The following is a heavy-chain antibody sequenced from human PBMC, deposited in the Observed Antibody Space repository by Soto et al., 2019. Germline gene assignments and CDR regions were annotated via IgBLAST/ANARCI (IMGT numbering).Heavy chain of an antibody. CDR3: ARMFHCSGGTCPFDY. D-gene: IGHD2-15*01. Sequence: SGPTLVNPXQTLTLTCTFSGFSLSNSGMRVSWIRQPPGKALEWLARIDWDDDKFYNTSLKTRLTISKDSSKNQVVLTMTNMDPVDTATYYCARMFHCSGGTCPFDYWGQGALVTVSS. CDR2: IDWDDDK. J-gene: IGHJ4*02. CDR1: GFSLSNSGMR. V-gene: IGHV2-70*04.